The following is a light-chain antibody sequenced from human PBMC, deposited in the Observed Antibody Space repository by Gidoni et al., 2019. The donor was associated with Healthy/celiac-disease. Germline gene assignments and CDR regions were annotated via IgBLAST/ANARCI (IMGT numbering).Light chain of an antibody. CDR3: QQCNNWPPWT. CDR2: GAS. CDR1: QSISSY. V-gene: IGKV3-15*01. Sequence: EIVMTQSTATLSVSPGERATLACRASQSISSYLTWYQQKPGQAPRLLIYGASTRATGIPARFSGSGSGTEFTLTISSLQSEDFAVYYCQQCNNWPPWTFGQGTKVEIK. J-gene: IGKJ1*01.